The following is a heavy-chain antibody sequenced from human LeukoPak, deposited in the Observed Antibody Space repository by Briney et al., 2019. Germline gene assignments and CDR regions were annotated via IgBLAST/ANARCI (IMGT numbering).Heavy chain of an antibody. J-gene: IGHJ4*02. CDR1: GGSFSGYY. CDR3: ARHAQNYDFWSGYIDY. CDR2: INHSGST. V-gene: IGHV4-34*01. D-gene: IGHD3-3*01. Sequence: SETLSLTCAVYGGSFSGYYWSWIRQPPGKGLEWIGEINHSGSTNYNPSLKSRVTISVDTSKNQFSLKLSSVTAADTAVYYCARHAQNYDFWSGYIDYWGQGTLVTVSS.